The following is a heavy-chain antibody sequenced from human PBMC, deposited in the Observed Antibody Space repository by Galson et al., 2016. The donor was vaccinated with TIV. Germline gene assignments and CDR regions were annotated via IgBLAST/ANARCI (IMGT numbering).Heavy chain of an antibody. CDR1: GGIFSNLV. V-gene: IGHV1-69*06. CDR3: ARGRGYSFGSGSSYFDS. CDR2: INPILGTA. J-gene: IGHJ4*02. D-gene: IGHD3-10*01. Sequence: SVKVSCKASGGIFSNLVISWVRQAPGQGLEWMGSINPILGTANYAQKFQGRVTITADTSTSTFYMDLSSLRSEDTVIYYCARGRGYSFGSGSSYFDSWGQGSLVTVSS.